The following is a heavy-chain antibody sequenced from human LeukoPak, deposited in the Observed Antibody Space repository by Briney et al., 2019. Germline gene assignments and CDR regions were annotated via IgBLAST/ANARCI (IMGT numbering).Heavy chain of an antibody. J-gene: IGHJ4*02. CDR2: ISDSGGST. V-gene: IGHV3-23*01. CDR1: GFPFSSYA. CDR3: ASILLWYVYDY. D-gene: IGHD3-10*01. Sequence: GGSLRLSCAPPGFPFSSYAMSGVRQAPGEGLEWVSAISDSGGSTYYTDSVKGRFTISRDNSKNTLYLQMNSLRAEDTAVYYCASILLWYVYDYWGQGTLVTVSS.